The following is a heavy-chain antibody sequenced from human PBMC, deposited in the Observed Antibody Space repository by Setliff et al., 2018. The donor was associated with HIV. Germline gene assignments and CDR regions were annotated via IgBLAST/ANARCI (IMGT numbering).Heavy chain of an antibody. V-gene: IGHV4-59*11. CDR3: AREVEEVEMATIGLDY. CDR1: GGSISSHY. CDR2: IYYSGST. J-gene: IGHJ4*02. D-gene: IGHD5-12*01. Sequence: SETLSLTCTVPGGSISSHYWSWIRQPPGKGLEWIGSIYYSGSTNYNPSLKSRVTISVDTSKNQFSLKLSSVTAADTAVYYCAREVEEVEMATIGLDYWGQGTLVTVSS.